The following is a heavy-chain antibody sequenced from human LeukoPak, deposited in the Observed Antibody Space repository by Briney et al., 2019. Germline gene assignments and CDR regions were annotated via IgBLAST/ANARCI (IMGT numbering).Heavy chain of an antibody. D-gene: IGHD6-13*01. J-gene: IGHJ4*02. CDR3: ARAGYSSSWYYFDY. CDR1: GFTFSSYG. V-gene: IGHV3-33*01. Sequence: GRSLRLSCAASGFTFSSYGMHRVRQAPGKGLEWVAVIWYDGSNKYYADSVKGRFTISRDNSKNTLYLQMNSLRAEDTAVYYCARAGYSSSWYYFDYWGQGTLVTVSA. CDR2: IWYDGSNK.